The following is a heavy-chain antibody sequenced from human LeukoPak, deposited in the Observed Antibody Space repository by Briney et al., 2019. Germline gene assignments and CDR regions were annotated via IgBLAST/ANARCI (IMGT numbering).Heavy chain of an antibody. CDR3: ARGMVGVITAAAEPYYYYGMDV. J-gene: IGHJ6*02. Sequence: GASVKVSCKASGYTFTGYYMHWVRQAPGQGLEWMGWINPNSGGTNYAQKFQGRVTMTTDTSTSTAYMELRSLRSDDTAVYYCARGMVGVITAAAEPYYYYGMDVWGQGTTVTVSS. CDR2: INPNSGGT. V-gene: IGHV1-2*02. CDR1: GYTFTGYY. D-gene: IGHD6-25*01.